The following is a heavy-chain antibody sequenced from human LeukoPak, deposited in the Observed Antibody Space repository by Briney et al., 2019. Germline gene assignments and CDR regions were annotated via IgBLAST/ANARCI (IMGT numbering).Heavy chain of an antibody. J-gene: IGHJ4*02. D-gene: IGHD3-10*01. Sequence: GGSLRLSCAASGFTFSDYYMTWIRQAPGKGLEWVSYIGRSGSTIYYADSVRGRFTISRDDAKNSLYLHMNSLRAEDTAVYYCARGSPYYHGSGTYSLLDCWGLGTLVTVSS. CDR3: ARGSPYYHGSGTYSLLDC. V-gene: IGHV3-11*01. CDR1: GFTFSDYY. CDR2: IGRSGSTI.